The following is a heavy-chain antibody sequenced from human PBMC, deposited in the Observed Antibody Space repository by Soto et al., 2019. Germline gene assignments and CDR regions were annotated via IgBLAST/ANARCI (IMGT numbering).Heavy chain of an antibody. D-gene: IGHD5-12*01. J-gene: IGHJ4*02. Sequence: GGSLRLSCAASGFIFSSYGMHWVRQAPGKGLEWVAVIWYDGGNKYYADSVKGRFTISRDNSKNTLYLQMNSLRAEDTAVYYCARERILSTPYFDDWGQGILVTVSS. CDR2: IWYDGGNK. CDR1: GFIFSSYG. CDR3: ARERILSTPYFDD. V-gene: IGHV3-33*01.